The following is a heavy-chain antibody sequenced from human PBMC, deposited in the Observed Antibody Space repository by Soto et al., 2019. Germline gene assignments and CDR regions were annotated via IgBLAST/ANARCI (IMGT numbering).Heavy chain of an antibody. CDR3: ARDKEDYYYGMDV. V-gene: IGHV3-33*01. CDR2: IWYDGSNK. J-gene: IGHJ6*02. Sequence: SLRLSCAASGFTFSSYGMHWVRQAPGKGLEWVAVIWYDGSNKYYADSVKGRFTISRDNSKNTLYLQMNSLRAEDTAVYYCARDKEDYYYGMDVWGQGTTVTVSS. CDR1: GFTFSSYG.